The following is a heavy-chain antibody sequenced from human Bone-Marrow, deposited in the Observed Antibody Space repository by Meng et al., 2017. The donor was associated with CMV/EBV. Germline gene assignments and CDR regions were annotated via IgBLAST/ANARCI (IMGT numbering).Heavy chain of an antibody. D-gene: IGHD2-2*01. V-gene: IGHV3-48*03. CDR1: GFSFSSHE. J-gene: IGHJ6*02. CDR2: IGSSGTNI. CDR3: ARDKVVVVPAPLFGMDV. Sequence: GGSLRLSYAGSGFSFSSHEMNWVRQAPGKGLEWISYIGSSGTNIYYADSVRGRFTVSRDNAKNSLYLQMNSLTVEDTGVYYCARDKVVVVPAPLFGMDVWGQGNTVTVSS.